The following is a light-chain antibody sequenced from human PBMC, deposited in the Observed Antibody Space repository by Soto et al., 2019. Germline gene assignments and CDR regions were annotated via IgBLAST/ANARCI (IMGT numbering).Light chain of an antibody. CDR1: SSDDGGYNY. Sequence: QSALTQPASVSGSPGQSITISCTGTSSDDGGYNYVSWYQQHPGKAPKLMIYDVRNRPAGVSNRFSGSKSGNTASLSISGLQAEDESDYSCSSYTSIRPVVFGEGTKLTVL. CDR3: SSYTSIRPVV. J-gene: IGLJ2*01. CDR2: DVR. V-gene: IGLV2-14*01.